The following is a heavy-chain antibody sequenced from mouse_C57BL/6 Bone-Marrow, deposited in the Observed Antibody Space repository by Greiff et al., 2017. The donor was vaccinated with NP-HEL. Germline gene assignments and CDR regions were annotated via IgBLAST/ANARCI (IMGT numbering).Heavy chain of an antibody. V-gene: IGHV1-81*01. CDR1: GYTFTSYG. Sequence: VKLQQSGAELARPGASVKLSCKASGYTFTSYGISWVKQRTGQGLEWIGEIYPRSGNTYYNEKFKGKATLTADKSSSTAYMELRSLTSEDSAVYFCARPSYYHWGQGTTLTVSS. CDR2: IYPRSGNT. J-gene: IGHJ2*01. CDR3: ARPSYYH. D-gene: IGHD1-1*02.